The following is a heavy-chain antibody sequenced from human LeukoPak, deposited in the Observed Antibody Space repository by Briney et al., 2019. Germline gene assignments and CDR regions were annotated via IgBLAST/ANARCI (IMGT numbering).Heavy chain of an antibody. J-gene: IGHJ4*02. CDR1: GGSINNHTSY. V-gene: IGHV4-39*07. Sequence: PSETLSLTCSVSGGSINNHTSYWGWIRQPPGKGLEWIGSIYYSGSTYCNPSLKSRVTISVDTSKNQFSLKLSSVTAADTAVYYCARANWNYRICDYWGQGTLVTVSS. CDR2: IYYSGST. D-gene: IGHD1-7*01. CDR3: ARANWNYRICDY.